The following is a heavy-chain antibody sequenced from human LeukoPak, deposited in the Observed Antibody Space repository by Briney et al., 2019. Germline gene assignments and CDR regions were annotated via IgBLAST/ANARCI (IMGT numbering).Heavy chain of an antibody. V-gene: IGHV4-59*01. CDR2: IYYSGST. Sequence: SETLSLTCTVSGGSISSYYWSWIRQPPGKGLEWIGYIYYSGSTNYNPSLKSRVTISVDTSKNQFSLKLSSVTAADTAVYYCARDNPYYYDSSGRGGWFDPWGQGTLATVSS. J-gene: IGHJ5*02. CDR3: ARDNPYYYDSSGRGGWFDP. CDR1: GGSISSYY. D-gene: IGHD3-22*01.